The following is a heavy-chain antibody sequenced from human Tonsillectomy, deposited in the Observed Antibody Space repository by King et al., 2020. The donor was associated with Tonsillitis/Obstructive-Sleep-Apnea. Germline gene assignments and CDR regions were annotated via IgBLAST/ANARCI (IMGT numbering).Heavy chain of an antibody. CDR2: ISGSGGST. V-gene: IGHV3-23*04. Sequence: VQLVESGGGLVQPGGSLRLSCAASGFTFSSYAMSWVRQAPGKGLEWVSAISGSGGSTYYADSVKGRFTISRDNSKNTLYLQMNSLRAEDTAVYYCAKDRGSGSYYRGIIMDVWGKGTTVTVSS. J-gene: IGHJ6*03. CDR3: AKDRGSGSYYRGIIMDV. D-gene: IGHD3-10*01. CDR1: GFTFSSYA.